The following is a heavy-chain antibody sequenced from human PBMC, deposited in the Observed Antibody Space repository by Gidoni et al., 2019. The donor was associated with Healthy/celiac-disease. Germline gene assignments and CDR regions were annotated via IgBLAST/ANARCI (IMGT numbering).Heavy chain of an antibody. V-gene: IGHV3-21*01. Sequence: EVQLVESGGGLVKPGGSLRLSCAASGFPFSSYSLNWVRQAPGKGLEWVSSISSSSSYIYYADSVKGRFTISRDNAKNSLYLQMNSLRAEDTAVYYCARVVSGWYRFDIWGQGTMVTVSS. CDR2: ISSSSSYI. CDR3: ARVVSGWYRFDI. J-gene: IGHJ3*02. CDR1: GFPFSSYS. D-gene: IGHD6-19*01.